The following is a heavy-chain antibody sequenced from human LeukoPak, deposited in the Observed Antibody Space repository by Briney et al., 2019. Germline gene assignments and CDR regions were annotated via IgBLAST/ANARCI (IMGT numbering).Heavy chain of an antibody. V-gene: IGHV4-39*07. CDR3: ARADDHYYDSSGTFGY. Sequence: SETLSLTCTVSGGSISSSSYYWGWIRQPPGKGLEWIGSIYYSGSTYYNPSLKSRVTISVDTSKNQFSLKLSSVTAADTAVYYCARADDHYYDSSGTFGYWGQGTLVTVSS. CDR1: GGSISSSSYY. D-gene: IGHD3-22*01. J-gene: IGHJ4*02. CDR2: IYYSGST.